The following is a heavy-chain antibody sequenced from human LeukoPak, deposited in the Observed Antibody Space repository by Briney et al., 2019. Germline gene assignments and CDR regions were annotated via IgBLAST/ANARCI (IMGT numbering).Heavy chain of an antibody. J-gene: IGHJ4*02. CDR1: GGSISSSSYY. D-gene: IGHD3-16*01. CDR3: ARGGAGPDY. V-gene: IGHV4-61*01. CDR2: IYYSGST. Sequence: SETLSLTCTVSGGSISSSSYYWSWIRQPPGKGLEWIGYIYYSGSTNYNPSLKSRVTISVDTSKNQFSLKLSSVTAADTAVYYCARGGAGPDYWGQGTLVTVSS.